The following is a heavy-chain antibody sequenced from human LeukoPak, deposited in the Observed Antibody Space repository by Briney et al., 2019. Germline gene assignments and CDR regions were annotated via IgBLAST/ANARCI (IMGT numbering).Heavy chain of an antibody. D-gene: IGHD4-17*01. CDR3: ARVKGDYVVTDGMDV. J-gene: IGHJ6*02. CDR1: GGSISSYY. Sequence: SETLSLTCTVSGGSISSYYWSWIRQPPGKGLEWIGYIYYSGSTNYNPSLKCRVTISVDTSKNQFSLKLSSVTAADTAVYYCARVKGDYVVTDGMDVWGQGTTVTVSS. V-gene: IGHV4-59*12. CDR2: IYYSGST.